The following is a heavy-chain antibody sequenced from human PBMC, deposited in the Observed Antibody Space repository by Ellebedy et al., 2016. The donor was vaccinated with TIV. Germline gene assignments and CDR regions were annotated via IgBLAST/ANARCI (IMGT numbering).Heavy chain of an antibody. CDR2: ISAYNGNT. J-gene: IGHJ4*02. D-gene: IGHD3-10*01. V-gene: IGHV1-18*01. CDR1: GYSFTSYG. CDR3: ASASGY. Sequence: GESLKISXKGSGYSFTSYGISWVRQAPGQGLEWMGWISAYNGNTNYAQKLQGRVTMTTDTSTSTAYMELRSLRSDDTAVYYCASASGYWGQGTLVTVSS.